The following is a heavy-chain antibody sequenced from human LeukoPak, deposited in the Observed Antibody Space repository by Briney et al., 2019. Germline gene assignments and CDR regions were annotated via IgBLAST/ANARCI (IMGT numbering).Heavy chain of an antibody. Sequence: PGGSLRLSCAASGFSFSSYGMSWVRQAPGKGLQWVSAISGDGKDRDYPDSVKGRFTISRDNSKNTLYLQMNSLRAEDTAVYYCAKDANSYGYWYFDLWGRGTLATVSS. CDR3: AKDANSYGYWYFDL. V-gene: IGHV3-23*01. D-gene: IGHD5-18*01. J-gene: IGHJ2*01. CDR1: GFSFSSYG. CDR2: ISGDGKDR.